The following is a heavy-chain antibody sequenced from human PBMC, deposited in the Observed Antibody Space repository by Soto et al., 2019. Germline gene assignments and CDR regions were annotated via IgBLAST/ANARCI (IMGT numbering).Heavy chain of an antibody. V-gene: IGHV3-23*01. J-gene: IGHJ4*02. CDR1: GFTFSSYA. CDR3: AKLSILGPIFGVVTYPDY. D-gene: IGHD3-3*01. Sequence: EVQLLESGGGLVQPGGSLRLSCAASGFTFSSYAMSWVRQAPGKGLEWVSAISGSGGSTYYADSVKGRFTISRDNSKNTLYLQMNSLRAEDTAVYYCAKLSILGPIFGVVTYPDYWGQGTLVTVSS. CDR2: ISGSGGST.